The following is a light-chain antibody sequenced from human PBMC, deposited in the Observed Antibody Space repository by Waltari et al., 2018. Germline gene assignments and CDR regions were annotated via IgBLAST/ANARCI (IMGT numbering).Light chain of an antibody. Sequence: AIQMTQSPSSLSASVGDRVTITCRASQGIGNDLGWYQQRPGKAPKLLIYAASSLQSGVPSRFRGSGSGTGFTLTISSLQPEDFATYYCLQDYNYPPTFGQGTKLQIK. V-gene: IGKV1-6*01. CDR2: AAS. CDR3: LQDYNYPPT. CDR1: QGIGND. J-gene: IGKJ2*01.